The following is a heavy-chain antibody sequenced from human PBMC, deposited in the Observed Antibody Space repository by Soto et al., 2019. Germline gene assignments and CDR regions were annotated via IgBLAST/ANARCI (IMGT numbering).Heavy chain of an antibody. Sequence: PGGSMILSCAAAGFTFSSYIRNWVRKAPGKGLEWVSYISSSSSTIYYADSVEGRFTISRDNAKNSLYLQMNSLRAEDTAVYYCARVDDFWGGYSISNFDYWGQGTLVTVSS. D-gene: IGHD3-3*01. J-gene: IGHJ4*02. CDR2: ISSSSSTI. V-gene: IGHV3-48*01. CDR3: ARVDDFWGGYSISNFDY. CDR1: GFTFSSYI.